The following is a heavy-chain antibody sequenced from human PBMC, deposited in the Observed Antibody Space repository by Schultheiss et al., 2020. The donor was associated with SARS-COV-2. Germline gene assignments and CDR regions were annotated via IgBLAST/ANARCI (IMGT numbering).Heavy chain of an antibody. D-gene: IGHD6-13*01. CDR3: ARQTGYSSSWYGENWFDP. Sequence: SETLSLTCVVSGGSISSSQWWSWVRQPPGEGTGVDWANLSQSHHHLQSALKSRVAISVDKSKNQFSLKLSSVTAADTAVYYCARQTGYSSSWYGENWFDPWGQGTLVTVSS. V-gene: IGHV4-4*02. CDR1: GGSISSSQW. CDR2: LSQSHH. J-gene: IGHJ5*02.